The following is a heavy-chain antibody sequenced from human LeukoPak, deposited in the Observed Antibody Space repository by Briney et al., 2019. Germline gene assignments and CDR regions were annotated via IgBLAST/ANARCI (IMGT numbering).Heavy chain of an antibody. Sequence: GASVTVSCKASGYTFTSYAMHWVRQAPGQRLEWMGWINAGNGNTEYSQKFQGRVTITRDTSASTAYMELSSLRSEDTAVYYCARDSDSSGWWTYWYWGQGTLVTVSS. V-gene: IGHV1-3*01. CDR2: INAGNGNT. CDR3: ARDSDSSGWWTYWY. D-gene: IGHD6-19*01. J-gene: IGHJ4*02. CDR1: GYTFTSYA.